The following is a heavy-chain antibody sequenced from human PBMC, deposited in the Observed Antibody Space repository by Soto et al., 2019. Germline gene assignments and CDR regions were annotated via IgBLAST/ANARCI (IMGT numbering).Heavy chain of an antibody. CDR3: ARKDKSGYFNWFDP. V-gene: IGHV5-51*01. CDR2: IYPGDSDT. J-gene: IGHJ5*02. Sequence: GESLKISCKGSGYKFTDYWIGWVRQVPGKGLEWMGIIYPGDSDTRYSPSFQGQVTMSADKSIGTAYLQWSSLKASDTAMYYCARKDKSGYFNWFDPWGQGTLVTVSS. D-gene: IGHD3-22*01. CDR1: GYKFTDYW.